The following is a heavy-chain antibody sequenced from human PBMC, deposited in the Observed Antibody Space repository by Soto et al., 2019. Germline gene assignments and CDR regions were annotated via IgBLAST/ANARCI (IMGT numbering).Heavy chain of an antibody. CDR2: INPNSGGT. CDR3: ARELSGAVAGTYAGMDV. CDR1: GYTFTCYY. Sequence: ASVKVSCKASGYTFTCYYMHWVRQAPGQGLEWMGWINPNSGGTNYAQKFQGWVTMTRDTSISTAYMELSRLRSDDTAVYYCARELSGAVAGTYAGMDVWGQGTTVTVSS. D-gene: IGHD6-19*01. J-gene: IGHJ6*02. V-gene: IGHV1-2*04.